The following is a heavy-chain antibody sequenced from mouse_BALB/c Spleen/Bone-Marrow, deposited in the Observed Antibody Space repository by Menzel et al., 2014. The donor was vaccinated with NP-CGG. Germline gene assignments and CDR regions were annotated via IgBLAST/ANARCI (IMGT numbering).Heavy chain of an antibody. CDR3: ARDVGYGNYFVY. Sequence: EVQLVESGGGLVQPGDSLRLSCATSGFTFSDFHMEWVRRPPGKRLEWIAASRNKAKHYTTEYSASVKGRFIVSRDTSQSILYLQMNALRAEDTAIYYCARDVGYGNYFVYWGQGTLVTVSA. V-gene: IGHV7-1*02. CDR1: GFTFSDFH. D-gene: IGHD2-10*02. J-gene: IGHJ3*01. CDR2: SRNKAKHYTT.